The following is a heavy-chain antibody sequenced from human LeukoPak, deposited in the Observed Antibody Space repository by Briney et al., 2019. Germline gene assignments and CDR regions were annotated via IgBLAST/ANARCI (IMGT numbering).Heavy chain of an antibody. J-gene: IGHJ4*02. V-gene: IGHV4-39*01. CDR2: IFYSGST. Sequence: PSETLPLTCTVSGGSISSSTYLWGWIRQPPGEGLEWIGSIFYSGSTYYSPSLKSRVTVSVDTSNNQFSLRLSSVTAADTAVYFCARQGVIISYFDYWGQGALVTVSS. CDR3: ARQGVIISYFDY. CDR1: GGSISSSTYL. D-gene: IGHD3-10*01.